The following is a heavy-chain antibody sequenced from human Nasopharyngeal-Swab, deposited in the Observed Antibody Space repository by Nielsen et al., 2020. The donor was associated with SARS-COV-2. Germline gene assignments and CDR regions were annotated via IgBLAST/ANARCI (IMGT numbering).Heavy chain of an antibody. D-gene: IGHD3-10*01. Sequence: GESLKISCAASGFTVSNNYMSWVRQAPGKGLEWASVIYSGGSTYYADSVKGRFTISRDNSQNTLYLQMNSLRAEDTAVYYCARDAPPGGSGTSYNAHDAFDIWGQGTMVTVSS. V-gene: IGHV3-53*01. CDR3: ARDAPPGGSGTSYNAHDAFDI. CDR1: GFTVSNNY. CDR2: IYSGGST. J-gene: IGHJ3*02.